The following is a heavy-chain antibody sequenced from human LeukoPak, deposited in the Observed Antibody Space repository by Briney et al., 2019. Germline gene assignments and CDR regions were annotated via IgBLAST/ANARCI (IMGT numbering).Heavy chain of an antibody. Sequence: ASVKVSCKASGYTFTGYYMHWVRQAPGQGLEWMGWINPNSGGTNYAQKFQGRVTMTRDTSISTAYMELRSLRSDDTAVYYCARDQGGGPLGGFDPWGQGTLVTVSS. V-gene: IGHV1-2*02. CDR1: GYTFTGYY. D-gene: IGHD3-16*01. CDR2: INPNSGGT. J-gene: IGHJ5*02. CDR3: ARDQGGGPLGGFDP.